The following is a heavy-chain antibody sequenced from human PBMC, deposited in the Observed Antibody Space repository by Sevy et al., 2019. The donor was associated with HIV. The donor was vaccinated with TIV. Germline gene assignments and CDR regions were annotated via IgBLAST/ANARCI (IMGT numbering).Heavy chain of an antibody. CDR1: GGSISSISNY. CDR3: ASLSPFYHYMDV. V-gene: IGHV4-39*01. Sequence: SETLSLTCGVSGGSISSISNYWGWIRQPQGRELEWIGSLYYEGTTYYNPSLQSRVRISGNTSKNLFSLDLTSVTAADTAVYYCASLSPFYHYMDVWGKGTTVTVSS. CDR2: LYYEGTT. J-gene: IGHJ6*03.